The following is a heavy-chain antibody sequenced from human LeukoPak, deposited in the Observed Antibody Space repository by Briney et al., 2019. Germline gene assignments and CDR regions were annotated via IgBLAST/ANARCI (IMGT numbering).Heavy chain of an antibody. J-gene: IGHJ1*01. CDR1: GFTFSRYA. V-gene: IGHV3-23*01. D-gene: IGHD6-6*01. CDR2: ISGSGGST. Sequence: GGSLRLSCAASGFTFSRYAMSWVRQAPGKGLEWVSSISGSGGSTYYADSVKGRFTISRDNSKNTQYLQMNSLRAEDTAVYYCAKVEYSSNIPQHWGQGTLVTVSS. CDR3: AKVEYSSNIPQH.